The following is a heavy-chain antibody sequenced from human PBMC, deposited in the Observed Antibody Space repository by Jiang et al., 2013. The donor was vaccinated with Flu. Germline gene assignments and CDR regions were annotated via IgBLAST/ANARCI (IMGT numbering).Heavy chain of an antibody. Sequence: GPGLVKPSETLSLTCTVSGVSISDYYWSWIRQPPGKGLEWIGYMFYSGSTNSNPSLKSRVTISLDTSKNQFSLNLSSVTAADTAVYYCARADLVVTASPPSLTPWGQGTLVHRLL. CDR3: ARADLVVTASPPSLTP. J-gene: IGHJ4*02. V-gene: IGHV4-59*12. D-gene: IGHD2-21*02. CDR2: MFYSGST. CDR1: GVSISDYY.